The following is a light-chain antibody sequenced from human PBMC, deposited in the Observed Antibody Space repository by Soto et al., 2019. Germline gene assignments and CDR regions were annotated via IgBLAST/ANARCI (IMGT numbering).Light chain of an antibody. CDR3: QQYDNWPPLT. V-gene: IGKV3-15*01. Sequence: IVMTQSPATLSVSPGERATLSCRASQSVTINLAWYQQKPGQAPRILIYGASTRATGIPARFSGSGSGTEFTLTISSLQSEDFAVYYCQQYDNWPPLTFGGGTRVEIK. CDR1: QSVTIN. J-gene: IGKJ4*01. CDR2: GAS.